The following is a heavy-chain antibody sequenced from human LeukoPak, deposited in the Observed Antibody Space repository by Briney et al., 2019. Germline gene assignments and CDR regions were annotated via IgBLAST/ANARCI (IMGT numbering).Heavy chain of an antibody. CDR3: ASLSSSWDPFDC. CDR1: GYIFTGYY. V-gene: IGHV1-2*02. J-gene: IGHJ4*02. Sequence: ASVKVSCKASGYIFTGYYLHWVRQAPGQGLEWMGWINPNSGGTNYAQKFQGRVTMTRDTSISTAYIELSRLRSDDTAVYYCASLSSSWDPFDCWGQGTLVTVSS. D-gene: IGHD6-13*01. CDR2: INPNSGGT.